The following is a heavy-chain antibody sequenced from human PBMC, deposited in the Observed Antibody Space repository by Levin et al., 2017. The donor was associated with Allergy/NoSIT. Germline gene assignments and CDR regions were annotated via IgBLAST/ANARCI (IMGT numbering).Heavy chain of an antibody. CDR1: GFTLNIYQ. Sequence: GGSLRLSCAASGFTLNIYQMYWVRQAPGKGLEWVAVISYDGGRKYYADSVKGRFTISRDNSKNTVNLQMNSLRAEDTAVYYCAREDSGYDYGQGYYYYGMDVWGQGTTVTVSS. CDR2: ISYDGGRK. CDR3: AREDSGYDYGQGYYYYGMDV. D-gene: IGHD5-12*01. J-gene: IGHJ6*02. V-gene: IGHV3-30*04.